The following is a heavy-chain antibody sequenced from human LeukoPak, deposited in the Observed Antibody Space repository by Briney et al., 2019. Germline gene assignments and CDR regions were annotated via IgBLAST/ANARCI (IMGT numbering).Heavy chain of an antibody. D-gene: IGHD3-9*01. J-gene: IGHJ4*02. Sequence: SQSLSLTCIVSGRSISSGGYYWSWIRQHPGKGLEWFGYIYYSGSTYYNPSVKTRFTISVDTSKNQFYLKLSSVTAADTAVYYCARGIRDDILTGYYYYFDYWGQGTLVTVSS. V-gene: IGHV4-31*03. CDR2: IYYSGST. CDR3: ARGIRDDILTGYYYYFDY. CDR1: GRSISSGGYY.